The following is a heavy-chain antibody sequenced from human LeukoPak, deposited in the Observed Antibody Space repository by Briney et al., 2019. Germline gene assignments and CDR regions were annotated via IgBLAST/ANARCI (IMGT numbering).Heavy chain of an antibody. Sequence: GGSLRLSCAASRFTFSSYGMHWVRQAPGKGLEGVAVIWCDGSNKYYADSVKGRFTISRDNSKNTLYLQMNSLRADDTAVYYCARNYYDSSGYYYHDYWGQGTLVTVSS. D-gene: IGHD3-22*01. CDR2: IWCDGSNK. CDR3: ARNYYDSSGYYYHDY. CDR1: RFTFSSYG. V-gene: IGHV3-33*01. J-gene: IGHJ4*02.